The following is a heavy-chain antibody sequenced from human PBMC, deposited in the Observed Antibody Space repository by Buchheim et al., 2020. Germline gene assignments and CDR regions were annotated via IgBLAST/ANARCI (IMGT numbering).Heavy chain of an antibody. Sequence: EVQLVESGGGLVKPGGSLRLSCAASGFTFSNAWMNWVRQAPGKGLEWVGRIKSKTDGGTTDYAAPVKGRFTISSADTKNTLYLQMNSLKTEDTAVYYCTGCWTDDYYYYGMDVWGQGTT. CDR1: GFTFSNAW. J-gene: IGHJ6*02. CDR2: IKSKTDGGTT. V-gene: IGHV3-15*07. CDR3: TGCWTDDYYYYGMDV. D-gene: IGHD1-1*01.